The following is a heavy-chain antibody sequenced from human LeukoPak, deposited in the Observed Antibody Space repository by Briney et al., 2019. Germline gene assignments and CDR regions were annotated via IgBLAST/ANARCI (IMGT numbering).Heavy chain of an antibody. V-gene: IGHV1-69*13. Sequence: ASVKVSCKASGGTFSSYAISWVRQAPGQGLEWMGGIIPIFGTANYAQKFQGRVTITADGSTSTAYMELSSLRSEDTAVYYCARFKVEMATITPDYWGQGTLVTVSS. CDR3: ARFKVEMATITPDY. D-gene: IGHD5-24*01. J-gene: IGHJ4*02. CDR2: IIPIFGTA. CDR1: GGTFSSYA.